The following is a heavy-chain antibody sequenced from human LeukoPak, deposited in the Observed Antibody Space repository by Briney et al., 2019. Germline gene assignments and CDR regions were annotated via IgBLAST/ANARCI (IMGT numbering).Heavy chain of an antibody. J-gene: IGHJ3*02. CDR2: IYTSGST. V-gene: IGHV4-61*02. CDR3: ASTIFGEYAFDI. CDR1: GGSISSGSYY. Sequence: SETLSLTCTVSGGSISSGSYYWSWIRQPAGKGLEWIGRIYTSGSTNYNPSLKSRVTISVETSKNQFSLKLSSVTAADTAVYYCASTIFGEYAFDIWGQGTMVTVSS. D-gene: IGHD3-3*01.